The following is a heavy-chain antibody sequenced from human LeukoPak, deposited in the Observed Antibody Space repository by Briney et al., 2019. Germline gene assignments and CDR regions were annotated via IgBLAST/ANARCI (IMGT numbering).Heavy chain of an antibody. CDR2: IYTSGST. Sequence: SETLSLTCTVSGGSISSYYWSWIRQPAGKGLEWIGRIYTSGSTNYNPSLKSRDTMSVDTSKNQFSLKLSSVTAADTAVYYCARVARDYVWGSYRTNWFDPWGQGTLVTVSS. V-gene: IGHV4-4*07. J-gene: IGHJ5*02. D-gene: IGHD3-16*02. CDR3: ARVARDYVWGSYRTNWFDP. CDR1: GGSISSYY.